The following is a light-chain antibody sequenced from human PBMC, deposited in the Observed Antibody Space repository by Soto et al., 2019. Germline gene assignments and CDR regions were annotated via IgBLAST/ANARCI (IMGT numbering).Light chain of an antibody. Sequence: DLQMTQSPSSLSASVGDRVTITCQASQDINNYLNWYQQKPGKAPKLLIYDASNLETGVPSRFSGSGSGTDFTFTISSLQPEDIATYYCQQYDNLPLTFGGGPKVEIK. CDR2: DAS. J-gene: IGKJ4*01. CDR1: QDINNY. CDR3: QQYDNLPLT. V-gene: IGKV1-33*01.